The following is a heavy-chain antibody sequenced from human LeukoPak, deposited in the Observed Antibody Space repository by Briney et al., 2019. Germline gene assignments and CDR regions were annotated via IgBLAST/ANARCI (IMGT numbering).Heavy chain of an antibody. D-gene: IGHD3-10*01. V-gene: IGHV1-69*06. CDR2: IISIFGPA. CDR3: ARHPMVRGIIKEYYYYYYMDV. Sequence: SVKVSCKTSGFTFNGYYIHWVRQAPGQGLEWMGGIISIFGPANYAQRFQGRVTITADKSTSTAYMELSSLRSEDTALYYCARHPMVRGIIKEYYYYYYMDVWGKGTTVTVSS. J-gene: IGHJ6*03. CDR1: GFTFNGYY.